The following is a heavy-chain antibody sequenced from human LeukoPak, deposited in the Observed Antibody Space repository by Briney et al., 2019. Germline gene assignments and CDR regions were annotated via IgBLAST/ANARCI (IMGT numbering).Heavy chain of an antibody. D-gene: IGHD5-12*01. CDR1: GFTFSSCG. CDR2: ISTSSSII. Sequence: PGGSLRLSCAASGFTFSSCGMNWVRQAPGKGLEWVSYISTSSSIIYYADSVKGRFTISRDTAKSSLYLQMTSLRDDDTAVYYCARGGYIDYWGQGTLVTVSS. V-gene: IGHV3-48*02. CDR3: ARGGYIDY. J-gene: IGHJ4*02.